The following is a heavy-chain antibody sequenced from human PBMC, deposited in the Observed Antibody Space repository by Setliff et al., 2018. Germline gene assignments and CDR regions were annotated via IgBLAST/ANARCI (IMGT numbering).Heavy chain of an antibody. D-gene: IGHD4-17*01. Sequence: ASVKVSCKASGYTFTSYGVSWVRQAPGQGLEWMGWISTYTANTKYAQRFQGRVTMTTDTSTSTAYMELRSLRSDDTAVYCCVRDAGWQYDDYAGVYFPHWGQGTLVTVSS. CDR1: GYTFTSYG. CDR2: ISTYTANT. CDR3: VRDAGWQYDDYAGVYFPH. V-gene: IGHV1-18*01. J-gene: IGHJ1*01.